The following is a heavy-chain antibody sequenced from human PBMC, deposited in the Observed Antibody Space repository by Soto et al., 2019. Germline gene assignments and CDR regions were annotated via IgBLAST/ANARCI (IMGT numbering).Heavy chain of an antibody. CDR1: GFSLSTNGVG. CDR3: ARRFLYTDYADF. CDR2: IYWDDDK. Sequence: SGPTLVQPTQTLTLTCTFSGFSLSTNGVGVGWIRQPPGKALEWLALIYWDDDKRYSPSLKSRLTITKDTSKKQVVLTLTNMDPVDTATYYCARRFLYTDYADFWGQGTLGTVSS. J-gene: IGHJ4*02. D-gene: IGHD4-4*01. V-gene: IGHV2-5*02.